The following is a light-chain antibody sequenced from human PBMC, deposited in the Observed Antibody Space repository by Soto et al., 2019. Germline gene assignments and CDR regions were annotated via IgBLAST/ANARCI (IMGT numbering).Light chain of an antibody. CDR3: QQSSSTPFS. CDR1: QSISRY. Sequence: DIQMTQSPSSLSASVADRVTITCRANQSISRYLNWYQQKPGKAPNLLIYGASSLQSGVPSRFSGNRSGRDFTLTSSSLELEAFATNYCQQSSSTPFSFGPGTKVDIK. J-gene: IGKJ3*01. CDR2: GAS. V-gene: IGKV1-39*01.